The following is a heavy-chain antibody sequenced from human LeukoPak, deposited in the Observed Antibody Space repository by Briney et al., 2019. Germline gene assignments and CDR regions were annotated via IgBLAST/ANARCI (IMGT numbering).Heavy chain of an antibody. Sequence: PGGSLRLSCAASGLTFSSYSMNWVRQAPGKGLEWVSSISSSSSYIYYADSVKGRFTISRDNAKNSLYLQMNSLRAEDTAVYYCARVSKVSGSYPFDYWGQGTLVTVSS. CDR3: ARVSKVSGSYPFDY. J-gene: IGHJ4*02. CDR2: ISSSSSYI. CDR1: GLTFSSYS. V-gene: IGHV3-21*01. D-gene: IGHD1-26*01.